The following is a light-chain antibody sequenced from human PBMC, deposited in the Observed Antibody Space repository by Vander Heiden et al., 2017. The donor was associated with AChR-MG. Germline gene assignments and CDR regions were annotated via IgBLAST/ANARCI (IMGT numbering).Light chain of an antibody. CDR2: DAS. J-gene: IGKJ3*01. CDR3: QQYDNLPLT. V-gene: IGKV1-33*01. Sequence: DTQMTQSPSSLSVSVGNRVTITCQASQGIGKHLTWYQQKPGKVPNLLIYDASHLETGVPSRFTGSGSGTDFTLTITSLQPEDIATYYCQQYDNLPLTFGPGTKVDIK. CDR1: QGIGKH.